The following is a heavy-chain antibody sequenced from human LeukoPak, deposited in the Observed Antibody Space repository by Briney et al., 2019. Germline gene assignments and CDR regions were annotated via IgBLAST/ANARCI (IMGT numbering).Heavy chain of an antibody. CDR1: GFTVSSYY. CDR2: LYTGGGT. J-gene: IGHJ4*02. CDR3: AKGIDVQQHLVPFDY. Sequence: GGSLRLSCAASGFTVSSYYMSWVRLAPGKGLEWVSVLYTGGGTYYADSVKGRFTISRDNSKNTLSLQMNSLRAEDTALYYCAKGIDVQQHLVPFDYWGQGTLVTVSS. D-gene: IGHD6-13*01. V-gene: IGHV3-53*01.